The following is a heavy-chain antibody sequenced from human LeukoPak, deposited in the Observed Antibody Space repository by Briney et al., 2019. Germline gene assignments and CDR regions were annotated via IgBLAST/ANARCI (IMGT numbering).Heavy chain of an antibody. CDR2: IYYSGST. CDR1: GGSIGSSNYY. V-gene: IGHV4-39*01. J-gene: IGHJ4*02. D-gene: IGHD2-15*01. Sequence: SETLSLTCTVSGGSIGSSNYYWGWIRQPPGKGLEWIGSIYYSGSTYYNPALKSRVTISVDTFKNQFSLKLSSVTAADTAVYYCARRPNCGSGSCYSGPDYWGQGTLVTVSS. CDR3: ARRPNCGSGSCYSGPDY.